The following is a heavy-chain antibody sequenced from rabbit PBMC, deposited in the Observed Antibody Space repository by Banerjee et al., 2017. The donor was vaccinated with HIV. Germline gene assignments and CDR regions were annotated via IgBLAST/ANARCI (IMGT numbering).Heavy chain of an antibody. V-gene: IGHV1S40*01. CDR2: IHTSSGNT. CDR3: ARWASSIESLDL. Sequence: QSLEESGGDLVKPGASLTLTCTASGFSFSTSYYMCWVRQAPGKGLEWIACIHTSSGNTWYASWVNGRFTISKTSSTTVTLQMTSLTAADTATYFCARWASSIESLDLWGQGTLVTVS. J-gene: IGHJ3*01. CDR1: GFSFSTSYY. D-gene: IGHD1-1*01.